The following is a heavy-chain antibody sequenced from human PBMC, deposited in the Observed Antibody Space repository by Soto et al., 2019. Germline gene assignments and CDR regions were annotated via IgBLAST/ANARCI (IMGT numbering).Heavy chain of an antibody. CDR1: GYTFSTYG. D-gene: IGHD2-2*02. CDR2: INPLKGDT. V-gene: IGHV1-18*01. Sequence: ASVKVSCKASGYTFSTYGITWVRQAPGQGLDWMGWINPLKGDTKSAANFQDRVTMTTDTSTRTAYMGLRSLRSDDTAVYYCARVKVPAAILGAFDLWGQGTLVTVSS. J-gene: IGHJ3*01. CDR3: ARVKVPAAILGAFDL.